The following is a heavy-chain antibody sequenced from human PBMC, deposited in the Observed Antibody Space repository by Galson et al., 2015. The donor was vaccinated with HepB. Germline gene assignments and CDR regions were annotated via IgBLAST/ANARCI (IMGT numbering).Heavy chain of an antibody. V-gene: IGHV3-23*01. D-gene: IGHD6-13*01. J-gene: IGHJ5*02. CDR2: TSDSAGTT. Sequence: SLRLSCAASGFIFSSYGMSWVRQAPGKGLEWVSSTSDSAGTTYYADSVKGRFTISRDNSKNTLYLQMNSLRVEDTAVYYCAKGPYSSPGRWFDPWGQGTLVTVSS. CDR3: AKGPYSSPGRWFDP. CDR1: GFIFSSYG.